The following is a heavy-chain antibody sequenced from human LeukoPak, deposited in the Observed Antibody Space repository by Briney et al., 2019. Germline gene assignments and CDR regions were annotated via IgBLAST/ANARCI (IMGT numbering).Heavy chain of an antibody. CDR1: GYTFTSYG. Sequence: GASVKVSCKASGYTFTSYGISWVRQAPGQGLEWMGWISAYNGNTNYAQKLQGRVTMTTDTSTSTAYMELRSLRSDDTAVYYCATSYYDILTGITHPDYWGQGTLVTVSS. J-gene: IGHJ4*02. CDR2: ISAYNGNT. CDR3: ATSYYDILTGITHPDY. D-gene: IGHD3-9*01. V-gene: IGHV1-18*01.